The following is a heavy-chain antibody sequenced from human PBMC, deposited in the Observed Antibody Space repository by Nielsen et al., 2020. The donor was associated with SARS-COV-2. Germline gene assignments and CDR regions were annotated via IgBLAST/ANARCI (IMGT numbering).Heavy chain of an antibody. V-gene: IGHV4-4*02. CDR3: ARVGYSYGYYWYFDL. D-gene: IGHD5-18*01. J-gene: IGHJ2*01. Sequence: WIRQPPGKGLEWIGEIYHRGSTNYSPSLKTRVTISVDTSKNQFSLKLSSVTAADTAVYYCARVGYSYGYYWYFDLWGRGTLVTVSS. CDR2: IYHRGST.